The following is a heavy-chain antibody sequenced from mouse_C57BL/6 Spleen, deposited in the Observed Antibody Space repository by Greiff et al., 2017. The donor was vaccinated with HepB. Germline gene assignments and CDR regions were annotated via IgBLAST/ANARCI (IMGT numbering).Heavy chain of an antibody. J-gene: IGHJ2*01. CDR3: ARILRSLYYFDY. CDR1: GYTFTDYN. CDR2: INPNNGGT. Sequence: VQLQQSGPELVKPGASVKMSCKASGYTFTDYNMHWVKQSHGKSLEWIGYINPNNGGTSYNQKFKGKATLTVNKSSSTAYMELRSLTSEDSAVYYCARILRSLYYFDYWGQGTTLTVSS. V-gene: IGHV1-22*01. D-gene: IGHD1-1*01.